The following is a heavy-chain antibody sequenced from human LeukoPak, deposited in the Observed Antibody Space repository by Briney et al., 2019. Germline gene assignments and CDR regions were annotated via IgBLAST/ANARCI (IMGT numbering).Heavy chain of an antibody. V-gene: IGHV1-46*01. D-gene: IGHD6-13*01. CDR1: GYTFTSYY. Sequence: ASVKVSCKASGYTFTSYYMHWVRQASGQGLEWMGIINPSGVSTSYAQKFQGRVTMTRDMSTSTVYMELSSLRSEDTAVYYCARDSGGRSSSPYYYFDLWGRGTLVTVSS. J-gene: IGHJ2*01. CDR2: INPSGVST. CDR3: ARDSGGRSSSPYYYFDL.